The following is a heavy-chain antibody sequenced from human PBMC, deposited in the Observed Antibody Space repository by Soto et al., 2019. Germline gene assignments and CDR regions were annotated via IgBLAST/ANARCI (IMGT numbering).Heavy chain of an antibody. CDR2: ISGIGGST. J-gene: IGHJ4*02. D-gene: IGHD6-13*01. Sequence: GSLRLCCAASGFTFTDYALSWVRQAPGKGLEWVATISGIGGSTYLADSVKCRLSISRDNSKNTVSLLMNSLRAEDTAVYFCARGSSGYISSWYYFEYWGRGTLVTVSS. CDR3: ARGSSGYISSWYYFEY. V-gene: IGHV3-23*01. CDR1: GFTFTDYA.